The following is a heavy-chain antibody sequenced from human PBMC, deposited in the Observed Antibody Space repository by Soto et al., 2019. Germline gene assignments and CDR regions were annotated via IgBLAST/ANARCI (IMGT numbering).Heavy chain of an antibody. CDR2: ISGSGGST. J-gene: IGHJ4*02. CDR1: GFTFSSYA. D-gene: IGHD6-13*01. CDR3: AKDWGAAAGTGQTFDY. Sequence: GGSLRLSCAASGFTFSSYAMSWVRQSPGKGLEWVSAISGSGGSTYYADSVKGRFTISRDNSKNTLYLQMNSLRAEDTAVYYCAKDWGAAAGTGQTFDYWGQGTLVTVSS. V-gene: IGHV3-23*01.